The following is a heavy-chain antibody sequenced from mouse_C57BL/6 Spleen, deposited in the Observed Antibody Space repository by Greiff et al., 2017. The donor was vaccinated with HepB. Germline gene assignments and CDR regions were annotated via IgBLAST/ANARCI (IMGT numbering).Heavy chain of an antibody. CDR3: AYGYGNWYFDV. D-gene: IGHD2-2*01. Sequence: VKLMESGPELVKPGASVKISCKASGYAFSSSWMNWVKQRPGKGLEWIGRIYPGDGDTNYNGKFKGKATLTADKSSSTAYMQLSSLTSEDSAVYFCAYGYGNWYFDVWGTGTTVTVSS. J-gene: IGHJ1*03. CDR2: IYPGDGDT. CDR1: GYAFSSSW. V-gene: IGHV1-82*01.